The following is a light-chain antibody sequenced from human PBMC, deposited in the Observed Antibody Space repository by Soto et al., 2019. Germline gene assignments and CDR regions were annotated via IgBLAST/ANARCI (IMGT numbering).Light chain of an antibody. J-gene: IGLJ1*01. CDR3: SSFTTKSTPYV. CDR1: TSDVGGNKF. V-gene: IGLV2-14*01. Sequence: QSAPTQPASVSGSPGQSITISCIGTTSDVGGNKFVSWFQRHPGKAPQLIIYDGTSRPSGVSDRFSGSKSGNTASLTISGLQAEDEAEYFCSSFTTKSTPYVFGTGTKVTVL. CDR2: DGT.